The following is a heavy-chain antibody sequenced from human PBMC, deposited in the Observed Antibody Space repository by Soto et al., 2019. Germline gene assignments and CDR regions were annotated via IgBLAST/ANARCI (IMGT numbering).Heavy chain of an antibody. V-gene: IGHV1-8*01. D-gene: IGHD6-25*01. CDR3: AREAASDPSFYYHYMDV. J-gene: IGHJ6*03. CDR2: MNPNTGNT. Sequence: QEQLVQSGAEVKKPGAPVKVSCKASGYTFTNYNINWVRQATGQGLEWRGWMNPNTGNTGYAEKFQGRVTMTRNSSINTAYMELSGLRSDDTAVYYCAREAASDPSFYYHYMDVWGKGTTVTVSS. CDR1: GYTFTNYN.